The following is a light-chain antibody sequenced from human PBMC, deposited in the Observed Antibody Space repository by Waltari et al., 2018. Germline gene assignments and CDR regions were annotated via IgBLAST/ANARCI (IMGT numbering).Light chain of an antibody. Sequence: QSALTQPASVSASPGQSISISCTGTNSDIGLYDYFSWYQHNPGEAPKLMIYDVNNRPSGISNRFSGSKSGNTASLTISGLQAEDEADYYCCSYTSSLSWVFGGGTKLTVL. J-gene: IGLJ3*02. CDR3: CSYTSSLSWV. V-gene: IGLV2-14*03. CDR2: DVN. CDR1: NSDIGLYDY.